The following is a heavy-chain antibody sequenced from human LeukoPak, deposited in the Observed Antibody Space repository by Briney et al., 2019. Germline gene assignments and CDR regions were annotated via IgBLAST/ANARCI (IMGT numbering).Heavy chain of an antibody. CDR3: ARANWAFDY. CDR2: IKQDGSEK. Sequence: PGGSLRLSCAASGIAISSYWMGWVRQAPGKGLEWVANIKQDGSEKYYVDSVKGRFTISRDNAKNSLYLQMNSLRAEDTAVYYCARANWAFDYWGQGTLVTVSS. J-gene: IGHJ4*02. D-gene: IGHD1-1*01. CDR1: GIAISSYW. V-gene: IGHV3-7*04.